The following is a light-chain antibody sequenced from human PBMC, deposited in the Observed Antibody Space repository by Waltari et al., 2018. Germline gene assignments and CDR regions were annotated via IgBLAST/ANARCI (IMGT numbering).Light chain of an antibody. CDR2: ETT. V-gene: IGLV2-23*02. J-gene: IGLJ2*01. CDR3: CSYGDTGTVI. Sequence: QSALTQPASVSGSPGQSITIPCSGVSSDTGSENLVSWYQQHPDRAPKPIVYETTKRPSGVSHRFSGSKSANTASLTISGLQAEDEAEYYCCSYGDTGTVIFGGGTKLTVL. CDR1: SSDTGSENL.